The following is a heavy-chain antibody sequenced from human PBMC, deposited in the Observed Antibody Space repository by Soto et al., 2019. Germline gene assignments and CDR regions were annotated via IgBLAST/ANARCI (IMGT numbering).Heavy chain of an antibody. Sequence: ASVKVSCKASGYTFTSYAMHWVRQAPGQRLEWMGWINAGNGNTKYSQKFQGRVTITRDTSASTAYMELSSLRSEDTAVYYCARVSSIAARLSNYFDYWGQGTLVTVSS. CDR2: INAGNGNT. D-gene: IGHD6-6*01. CDR3: ARVSSIAARLSNYFDY. CDR1: GYTFTSYA. V-gene: IGHV1-3*01. J-gene: IGHJ4*02.